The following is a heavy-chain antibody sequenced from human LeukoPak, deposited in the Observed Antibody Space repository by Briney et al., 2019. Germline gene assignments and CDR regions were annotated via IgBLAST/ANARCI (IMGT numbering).Heavy chain of an antibody. CDR2: INSDGSTT. J-gene: IGHJ6*03. D-gene: IGHD2-15*01. CDR1: GFTFSSYW. CDR3: VRDVSSWVVSYYMDG. Sequence: GGSLRLSCAASGFTFSSYWMHWVRQAPGQGLVWVSRINSDGSTTTYADSVKGRFTISRDNAKNTLYLQMNSLGAEDTAVYYCVRDVSSWVVSYYMDGWGKGTTVTVSS. V-gene: IGHV3-74*01.